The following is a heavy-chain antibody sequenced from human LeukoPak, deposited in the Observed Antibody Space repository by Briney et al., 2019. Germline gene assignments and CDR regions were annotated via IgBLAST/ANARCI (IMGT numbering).Heavy chain of an antibody. CDR1: GGSINNYY. D-gene: IGHD6-6*01. CDR2: IFYSGSS. Sequence: SSETLSLTRTVSGGSINNYYWSWIRQPPGKGLEWLGYIFYSGSSNYNPSLKRRVTISVDTSKNQFYLKMTSVTAADTAVYYCARGFRGATRPRWFDPWGQGALVTVSS. J-gene: IGHJ5*02. CDR3: ARGFRGATRPRWFDP. V-gene: IGHV4-59*01.